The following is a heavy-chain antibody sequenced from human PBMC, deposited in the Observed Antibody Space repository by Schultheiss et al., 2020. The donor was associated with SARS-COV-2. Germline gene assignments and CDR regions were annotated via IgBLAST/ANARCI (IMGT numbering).Heavy chain of an antibody. V-gene: IGHV1-2*04. J-gene: IGHJ6*01. CDR3: ARDLRVAAASQNYYYYGMDV. CDR1: GYTFTGYY. D-gene: IGHD6-13*01. CDR2: INPNSGGT. Sequence: ASVKVSCKASGYTFTGYYMHWVRQAPGQGLEWMGWINPNSGGTNYAQKFQGWVTMTRDTSISTAYMELSRLRSDDTAVYYCARDLRVAAASQNYYYYGMDVWGQGTTVTVSS.